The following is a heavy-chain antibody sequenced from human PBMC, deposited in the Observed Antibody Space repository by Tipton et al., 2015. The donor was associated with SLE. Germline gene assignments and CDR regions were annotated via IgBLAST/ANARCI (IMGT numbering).Heavy chain of an antibody. D-gene: IGHD4-11*01. J-gene: IGHJ3*02. CDR2: ISGSGGST. CDR3: AKDIVPTVTGGEAFDI. Sequence: GSLRLSCAASGFTFSSYWMSWVRQAPGKGLEWVSAISGSGGSTYYADSVKGRFTISRDNSKNTLYLQMSSLRAEDTAVYYCAKDIVPTVTGGEAFDIWGQGTMVTVSS. CDR1: GFTFSSYW. V-gene: IGHV3-23*01.